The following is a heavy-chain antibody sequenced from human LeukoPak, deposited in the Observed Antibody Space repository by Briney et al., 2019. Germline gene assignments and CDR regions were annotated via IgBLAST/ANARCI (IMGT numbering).Heavy chain of an antibody. Sequence: GGSLRLSCAASGFTFSSYGMHWVRQAPGKGLEWVAVIWYDGSNKYSADSVKGRFTISRDNSKNRLYLQMNSLRAEDTAVYYCAKRPRGNYLDPFDYWGQGTLVTVSS. V-gene: IGHV3-33*06. CDR1: GFTFSSYG. D-gene: IGHD3-10*01. J-gene: IGHJ4*02. CDR3: AKRPRGNYLDPFDY. CDR2: IWYDGSNK.